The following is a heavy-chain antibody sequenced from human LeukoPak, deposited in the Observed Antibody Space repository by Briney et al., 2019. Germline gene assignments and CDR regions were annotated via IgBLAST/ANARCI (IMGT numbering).Heavy chain of an antibody. Sequence: GASVKVSCKVSGYTLTELSMHWVRHAPGNGLEWMGGFDPEDGETIYAQQFQGRVTRSGVTSTDTAYLDLSSLRSEDTAVYYCATGGGICSSTSCRPYYYGMDVWGKGTTVTVSS. V-gene: IGHV1-24*01. CDR2: FDPEDGET. CDR1: GYTLTELS. J-gene: IGHJ6*04. D-gene: IGHD2-2*01. CDR3: ATGGGICSSTSCRPYYYGMDV.